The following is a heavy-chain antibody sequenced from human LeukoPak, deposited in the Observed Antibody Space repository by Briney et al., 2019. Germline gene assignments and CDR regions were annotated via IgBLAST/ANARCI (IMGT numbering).Heavy chain of an antibody. D-gene: IGHD3-22*01. Sequence: QAGGSLRLSCAASVLAVSDNYMSWVRQAPGKGLEWVSIIYSGGNTYYTDSVKGRFTISRDNSKNTLYLQMNSLRAEDTAVYYCTRYYYDTSGQPHDAFDIWGQGTMVTVSS. CDR2: IYSGGNT. J-gene: IGHJ3*02. V-gene: IGHV3-53*01. CDR3: TRYYYDTSGQPHDAFDI. CDR1: VLAVSDNY.